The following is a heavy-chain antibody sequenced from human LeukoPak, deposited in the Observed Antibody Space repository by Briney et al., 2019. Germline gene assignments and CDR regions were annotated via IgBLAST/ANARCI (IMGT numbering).Heavy chain of an antibody. D-gene: IGHD6-19*01. CDR2: IHTSGST. V-gene: IGHV4-4*07. J-gene: IGHJ4*02. CDR3: ARDQGRGWYEE. CDR1: GGSVSNYY. Sequence: SETLSLTCTVSGGSVSNYYWNWIRQPAGKGLEWIGRIHTSGSTNYNPSLKSRLTVSVDTSKSQFSLKLTSVTAADTAVYYCARDQGRGWYEEWGQGTLVTVSS.